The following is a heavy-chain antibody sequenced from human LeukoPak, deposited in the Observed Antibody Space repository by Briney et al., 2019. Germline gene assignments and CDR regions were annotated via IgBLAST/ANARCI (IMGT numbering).Heavy chain of an antibody. Sequence: GGSLRLSCAASGFTFSTNAMHWVRQAPGKGLEWVAVISYDGSAKYYADSVKGRFTISRDNPKNTLYLQMNSLRPEDTAVYYCARSPLDGYNYLDYWGQGTLVTVSS. J-gene: IGHJ4*02. CDR2: ISYDGSAK. V-gene: IGHV3-30*04. D-gene: IGHD5-24*01. CDR3: ARSPLDGYNYLDY. CDR1: GFTFSTNA.